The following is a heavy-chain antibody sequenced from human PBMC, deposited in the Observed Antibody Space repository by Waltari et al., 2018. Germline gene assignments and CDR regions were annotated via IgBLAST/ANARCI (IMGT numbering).Heavy chain of an antibody. J-gene: IGHJ6*03. CDR1: GGSFSGYY. V-gene: IGHV4-34*01. CDR3: ARRAWLYGSGSYYYYYYMDV. Sequence: QVQLQQWGAGLLKPSETLSLTCAVYGGSFSGYYWSWIRQPPGKGLEWIGEINHSGSTNYNPSLKSRVTISVDTSKNQFSLKLSSVTAADTAVYYCARRAWLYGSGSYYYYYYMDVWGKGTTVTVSS. D-gene: IGHD3-10*01. CDR2: INHSGST.